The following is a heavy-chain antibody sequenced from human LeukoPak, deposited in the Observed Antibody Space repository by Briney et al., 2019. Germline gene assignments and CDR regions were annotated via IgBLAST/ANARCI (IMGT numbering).Heavy chain of an antibody. CDR1: GYTFTTYF. V-gene: IGHV1-46*01. J-gene: IGHJ4*02. Sequence: ASVKVSSTASGYTFTTYFIHWMRQSPGQGLEWVGVINPSAGSTNYAQKFQGRVTMTRDTSTSTVYMDLSSLRSEDTAIYYCVREHSGGHFDYWGQGTLVTVSS. D-gene: IGHD2-15*01. CDR3: VREHSGGHFDY. CDR2: INPSAGST.